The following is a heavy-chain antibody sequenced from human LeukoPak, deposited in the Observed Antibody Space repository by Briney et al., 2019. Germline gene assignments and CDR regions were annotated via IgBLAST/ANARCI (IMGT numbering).Heavy chain of an antibody. CDR2: INPNNGVT. CDR1: GYSLSGSF. CDR3: ARLVSGSDY. V-gene: IGHV1-2*02. Sequence: GASVKVSCKASGYSLSGSFLHCVRQAPGQKLEWMGWINPNNGVTKDAQKFQDRVTMTRDTAISTAYMELRRLRSDDTAVFYCARLVSGSDYWGQGTLVTVS. J-gene: IGHJ4*02. D-gene: IGHD6-25*01.